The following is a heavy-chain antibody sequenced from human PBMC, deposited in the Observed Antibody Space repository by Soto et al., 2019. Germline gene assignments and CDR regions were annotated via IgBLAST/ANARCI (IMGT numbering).Heavy chain of an antibody. CDR3: TRDYSILVSGTWFLDP. CDR2: IRSNSYGGTT. J-gene: IGHJ5*02. Sequence: PGGSLRLSCTGFGFTFVDYGVSWVRQAPGKGLEWVGFIRSNSYGGTTNYAASVKGRFTISRDDSTSIAYLQMNSLKIEDTAIYYCTRDYSILVSGTWFLDPWGQGTLVTVSS. CDR1: GFTFVDYG. D-gene: IGHD3-22*01. V-gene: IGHV3-49*04.